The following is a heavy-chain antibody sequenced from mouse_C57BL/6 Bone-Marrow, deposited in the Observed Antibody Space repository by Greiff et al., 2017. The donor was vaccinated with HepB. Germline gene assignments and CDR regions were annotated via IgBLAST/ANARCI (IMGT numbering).Heavy chain of an antibody. Sequence: QVQLQQSGPELVKPGASVKISCKASGYAFSSSWMNWVKQRPGKGLEWIGRIYPGDGDTNYNGKFKGKATLTADKSSSTAYMQLSSLTSEDSAVYFCARQTKSDYWGQGTTLTVSS. CDR2: IYPGDGDT. CDR3: ARQTKSDY. V-gene: IGHV1-82*01. D-gene: IGHD1-3*01. J-gene: IGHJ2*01. CDR1: GYAFSSSW.